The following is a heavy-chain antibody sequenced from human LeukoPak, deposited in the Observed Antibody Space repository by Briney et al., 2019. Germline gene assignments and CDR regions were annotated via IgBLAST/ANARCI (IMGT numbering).Heavy chain of an antibody. J-gene: IGHJ5*02. D-gene: IGHD6-13*01. CDR3: ARAVNLAAAGTRWFDP. Sequence: SETLSLTCAVYGGSFSGYYWSWIRQPPGKGLEWIGEINHSGSTNYNSSLKSRVTISVDTSKNQFSLKLSSVTAADTAVYYCARAVNLAAAGTRWFDPWGQGTLVTVS. CDR2: INHSGST. V-gene: IGHV4-34*01. CDR1: GGSFSGYY.